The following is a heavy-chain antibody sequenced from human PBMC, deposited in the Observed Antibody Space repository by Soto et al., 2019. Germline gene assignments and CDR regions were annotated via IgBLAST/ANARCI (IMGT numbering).Heavy chain of an antibody. J-gene: IGHJ4*02. CDR2: ISGSGGST. V-gene: IGHV3-23*01. Sequence: EVQLLDSGGGLVQPGGSLRLSCAASGFTFSSYAMSWVRQAPGKGLEWVSAISGSGGSTYYADSVKGRFTISRDNSKNTLYLQMNSLRAEDTAVYYCAKVNQQNGTKKYYFDYWGQGTLVTVSS. CDR1: GFTFSSYA. CDR3: AKVNQQNGTKKYYFDY. D-gene: IGHD1-1*01.